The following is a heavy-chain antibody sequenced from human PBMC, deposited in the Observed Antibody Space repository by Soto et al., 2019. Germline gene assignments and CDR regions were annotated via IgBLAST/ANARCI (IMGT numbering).Heavy chain of an antibody. CDR1: GGSFSGYY. J-gene: IGHJ4*02. Sequence: QVQLQQWGAGLLKPSETLSLTCAVYGGSFSGYYWSWIRQPPGKGLEWIGEMNHSGSTNYKPSLKSRVTISVDTSKNQFSLKLSSVTAADTAVYYCAYSSSWSFDYWGQGTLVTVSS. V-gene: IGHV4-34*01. CDR2: MNHSGST. CDR3: AYSSSWSFDY. D-gene: IGHD6-13*01.